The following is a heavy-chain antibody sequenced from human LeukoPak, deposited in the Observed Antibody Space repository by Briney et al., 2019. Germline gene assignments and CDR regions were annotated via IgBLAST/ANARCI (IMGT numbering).Heavy chain of an antibody. D-gene: IGHD1-26*01. CDR3: ARDGGASYAS. J-gene: IGHJ5*02. V-gene: IGHV3-74*01. CDR2: INSDGSSR. Sequence: GGSLRLSCAASGFRFKSWMNWVRQAPGKGLVWVSRINSDGSSRGYADSVKGRFTISRDNAKNTLYLQLNSLSAEDTAVYFCARDGGASYASWGRGTLVTVSS. CDR1: GFRFKSW.